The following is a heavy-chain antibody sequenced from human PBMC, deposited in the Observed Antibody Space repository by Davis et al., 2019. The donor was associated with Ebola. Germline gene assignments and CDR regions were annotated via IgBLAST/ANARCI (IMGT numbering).Heavy chain of an antibody. J-gene: IGHJ3*02. V-gene: IGHV1-69*10. Sequence: SVTVSCKASGGTFSTSAITWVRQAPGQGLEWVGGIIPFLNKPQSAQKFQGRVTLTAGASTSTAYMELSSLKSEDTAVYYCASARGLRDALDTWGQGTMVTVSS. CDR1: GGTFSTSA. CDR3: ASARGLRDALDT. D-gene: IGHD5/OR15-5a*01. CDR2: IIPFLNKP.